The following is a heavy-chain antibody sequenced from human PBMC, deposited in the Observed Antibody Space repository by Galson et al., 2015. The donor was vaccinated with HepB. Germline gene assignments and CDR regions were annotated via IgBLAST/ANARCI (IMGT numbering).Heavy chain of an antibody. CDR1: GYTFTNYA. D-gene: IGHD2-21*01. CDR3: AIFWDMCGGDCLTYYYYYMDG. V-gene: IGHV1-3*01. J-gene: IGHJ6*03. CDR2: INAGNGNT. Sequence: SVKVSCKASGYTFTNYAMHWVRQAPGQRLEWMGWINAGNGNTKYSQKFQGRVTITRHTSASTAYMELSSLRSDDTAVYYCAIFWDMCGGDCLTYYYYYMDGWGKGSKVTVAS.